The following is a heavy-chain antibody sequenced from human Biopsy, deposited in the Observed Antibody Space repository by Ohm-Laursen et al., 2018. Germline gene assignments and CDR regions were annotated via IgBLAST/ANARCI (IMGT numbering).Heavy chain of an antibody. CDR1: GESFNGYY. Sequence: SDTLSLTCAVYGESFNGYYWSWIRQTPGKGLEWIGEINHSGRTNYNPSLKSRVTISVDTSKNQFPPKVRSVTAADTAVYYCVRGVDYYDPYHYYALDVWGQGTTVTVSS. CDR3: VRGVDYYDPYHYYALDV. D-gene: IGHD3-22*01. J-gene: IGHJ6*02. CDR2: INHSGRT. V-gene: IGHV4-34*01.